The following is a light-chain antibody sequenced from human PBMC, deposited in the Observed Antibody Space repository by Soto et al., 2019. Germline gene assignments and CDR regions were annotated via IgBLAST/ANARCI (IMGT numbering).Light chain of an antibody. CDR3: QQLDSDPPWT. CDR1: QDISTY. Sequence: IQLTQSPSSVSASVGDRGTITCRASQDISTYLAWYQQNPGRAPKLLIYLASTLHTGVPARFSGSGSGTDFTLTISSLQPEDFATYYCQQLDSDPPWTFGQGTRVEIK. CDR2: LAS. V-gene: IGKV1-9*01. J-gene: IGKJ1*01.